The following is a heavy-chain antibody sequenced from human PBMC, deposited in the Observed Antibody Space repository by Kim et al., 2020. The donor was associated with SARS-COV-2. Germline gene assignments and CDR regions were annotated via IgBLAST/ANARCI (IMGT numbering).Heavy chain of an antibody. CDR3: ARGGIVGATVPRY. D-gene: IGHD1-26*01. CDR1: GSTVSSNY. J-gene: IGHJ4*02. Sequence: GGSLRLSCAASGSTVSSNYMSWVRQAPGKGLEWVSVIYSGGSTYYADSVKGRFTISRDNSKNTLYLQMNSLRAEDTAVYYCARGGIVGATVPRYWGQGTLVTVSS. V-gene: IGHV3-53*01. CDR2: IYSGGST.